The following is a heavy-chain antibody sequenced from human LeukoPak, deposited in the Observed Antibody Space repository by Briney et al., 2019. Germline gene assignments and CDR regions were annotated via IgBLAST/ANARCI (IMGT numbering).Heavy chain of an antibody. CDR1: GYDFTSHY. D-gene: IGHD2-15*01. CDR2: INPSGGTT. J-gene: IGHJ5*02. CDR3: ARVGGHCSGGGCYGWFDP. V-gene: IGHV1-46*01. Sequence: ASVKVSCKASGYDFTSHYMHWVRQAPGQGLEWMGIINPSGGTTRRAEKFQGRVTMTRDTSTSTVYMELSSLRSEDTALYFCARVGGHCSGGGCYGWFDPWGQGTLVTVSS.